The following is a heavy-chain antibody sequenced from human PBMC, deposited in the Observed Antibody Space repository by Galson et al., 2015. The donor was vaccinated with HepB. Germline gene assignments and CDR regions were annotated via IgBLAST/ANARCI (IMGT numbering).Heavy chain of an antibody. Sequence: SVKVSCKASGGTFSSYAISWVRQAPGQGLEWMGGIIPIFGTANYAQKFQGRVTITADESTSTAYMELSSLRSEDTAVYYCARGPTISSGYDYIDYWGQGTLVTVSS. CDR1: GGTFSSYA. J-gene: IGHJ4*02. CDR2: IIPIFGTA. CDR3: ARGPTISSGYDYIDY. D-gene: IGHD5-12*01. V-gene: IGHV1-69*13.